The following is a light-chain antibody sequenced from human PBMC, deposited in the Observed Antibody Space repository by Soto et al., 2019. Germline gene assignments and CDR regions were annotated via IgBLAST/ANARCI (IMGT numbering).Light chain of an antibody. CDR2: NVS. CDR1: SSDVGGYNS. J-gene: IGLJ1*01. Sequence: QSVLTQPASVSGSPGQSITISCTGTSSDVGGYNSVSWYQQHPGKAPKLIIYNVSNRPSGVSDRFSGSKSGTSATLGITGLQTGDEADYYCGTWDSSLSTAYHVFGSGTKVTVL. V-gene: IGLV2-14*01. CDR3: GTWDSSLSTAYHV.